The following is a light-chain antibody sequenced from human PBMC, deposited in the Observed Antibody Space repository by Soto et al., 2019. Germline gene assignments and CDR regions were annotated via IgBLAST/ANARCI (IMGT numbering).Light chain of an antibody. Sequence: QSALTQPRSVSGSPGQSVTISCTGTSRDVGAYNYVSWYQHHPGKAPKLMIYDVTKRPSGVPDRFSGSKSDNTASLTISGLQAEDEADYYCCSYAGSFTWLFGGGTKLTVL. CDR1: SRDVGAYNY. J-gene: IGLJ3*02. CDR2: DVT. V-gene: IGLV2-11*01. CDR3: CSYAGSFTWL.